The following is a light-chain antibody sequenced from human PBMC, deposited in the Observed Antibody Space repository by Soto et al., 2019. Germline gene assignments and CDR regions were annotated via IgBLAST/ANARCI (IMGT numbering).Light chain of an antibody. Sequence: DIQMTQSPSSLSASVGDRVTIICRASQSIFSFLSWYQQRPGKAPKLLIYAASSLQRGVPSTFSGSGSGTEFTLTIGSLQPEDFATYYCQQSYNSAWTFGQGTKVDIK. V-gene: IGKV1-39*01. J-gene: IGKJ1*01. CDR2: AAS. CDR3: QQSYNSAWT. CDR1: QSIFSF.